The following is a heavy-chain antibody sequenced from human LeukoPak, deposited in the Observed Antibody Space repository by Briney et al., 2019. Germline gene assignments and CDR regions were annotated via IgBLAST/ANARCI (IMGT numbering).Heavy chain of an antibody. D-gene: IGHD1-26*01. CDR2: IIPIFGTA. CDR3: ARDCGRGELLSY. V-gene: IGHV1-69*13. CDR1: GGTFSSYA. J-gene: IGHJ4*02. Sequence: GASVKVSCKASGGTFSSYAISWVRQAPGQGLEWMGGIIPIFGTANYAQKFQGRVTITADEPTSTAHMELSSLRSEDTAVYYCARDCGRGELLSYWGQGTLVTVSS.